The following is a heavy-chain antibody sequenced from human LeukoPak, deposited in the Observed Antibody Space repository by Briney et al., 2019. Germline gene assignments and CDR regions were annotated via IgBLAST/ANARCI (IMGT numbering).Heavy chain of an antibody. CDR3: ARVDSDAFDI. V-gene: IGHV3-21*01. D-gene: IGHD2-2*03. CDR1: GFTFSSYS. CDR2: ISSSSSYI. J-gene: IGHJ3*02. Sequence: GGSLRPSCAASGFTFSSYSMNWVRQAPGKGLEWVSSISSSSSYIYYADSVKGRFTIYRDNAKNSLYLQMNSLRAEDTAVYYCARVDSDAFDIWGQGAMVTVSS.